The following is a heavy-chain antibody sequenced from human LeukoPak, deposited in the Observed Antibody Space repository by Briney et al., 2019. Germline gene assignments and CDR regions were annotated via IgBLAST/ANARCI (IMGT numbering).Heavy chain of an antibody. D-gene: IGHD3-10*01. Sequence: GGSLRLSCAASGFTFSSYAMHWVRQAPGKGLEWVAVISYDGSNKYYADSVKGRFTISRDNSKNTLFLQMNSLRAEDTAVYYCARDGSGSYYTSLHDYWGQGTLVTVSP. V-gene: IGHV3-30-3*01. CDR1: GFTFSSYA. J-gene: IGHJ4*02. CDR3: ARDGSGSYYTSLHDY. CDR2: ISYDGSNK.